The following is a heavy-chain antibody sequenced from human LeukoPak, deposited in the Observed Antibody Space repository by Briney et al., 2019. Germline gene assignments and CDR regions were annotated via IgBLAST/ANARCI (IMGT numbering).Heavy chain of an antibody. D-gene: IGHD2-15*01. CDR2: IVPIFGTA. Sequence: ASVKVSCKASGGTFISYAISWVRQAPGQGLEWMGGIVPIFGTANYAQKFQGRVTITADESTSTAYMELSSLRSEDTAVYYCAVLVVVAATPFDYWGQGTLVTVSS. CDR1: GGTFISYA. V-gene: IGHV1-69*13. J-gene: IGHJ4*02. CDR3: AVLVVVAATPFDY.